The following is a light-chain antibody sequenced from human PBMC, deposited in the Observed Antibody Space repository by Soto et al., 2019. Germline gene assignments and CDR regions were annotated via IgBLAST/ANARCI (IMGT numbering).Light chain of an antibody. V-gene: IGKV3-20*01. CDR1: QNLGDGR. J-gene: IGKJ5*01. Sequence: VLTQSPGTLSLSPGERATLSCRANQNLGDGRLAWYQQKPGQPPTLLIYDASTRATGIPDRFSGSGSGTNFTLTISRLEPEDFAVYYCQEHASIFGQGTRLEIK. CDR3: QEHASI. CDR2: DAS.